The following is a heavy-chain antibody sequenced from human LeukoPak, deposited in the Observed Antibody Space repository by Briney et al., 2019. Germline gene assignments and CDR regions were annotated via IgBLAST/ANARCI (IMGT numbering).Heavy chain of an antibody. D-gene: IGHD3-22*01. CDR3: AKDQETTMIVVASFDY. CDR2: ISGSGGST. J-gene: IGHJ4*02. CDR1: GFTFSSYA. V-gene: IGHV3-23*01. Sequence: GGSLRLSCAASGFTFSSYAMSWVRQAPGKGLEWVSAISGSGGSTYYADSVKGRFTISRDNSKNTLYLQMNSLRAEDTAVYYCAKDQETTMIVVASFDYWGQGTLVTVSS.